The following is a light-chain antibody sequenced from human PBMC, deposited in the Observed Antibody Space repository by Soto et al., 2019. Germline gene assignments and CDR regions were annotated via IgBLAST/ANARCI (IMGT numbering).Light chain of an antibody. V-gene: IGKV1-5*03. CDR3: QQYNSYSRT. Sequence: DIHMTQSPSTLSASVVDRVTITCRASQSISGLLAWYQQKPGKAPKLLIYKASGLESGVPSRFSGSGSGTEFTLTISSLQPDDFATYYCQQYNSYSRTFGQGTKVDIK. CDR1: QSISGL. J-gene: IGKJ1*01. CDR2: KAS.